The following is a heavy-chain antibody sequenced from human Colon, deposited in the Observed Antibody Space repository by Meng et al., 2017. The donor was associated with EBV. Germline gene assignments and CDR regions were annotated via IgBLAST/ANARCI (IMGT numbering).Heavy chain of an antibody. J-gene: IGHJ4*02. CDR3: ARGWSRDGYNTPDY. V-gene: IGHV1-3*01. CDR2: INAGNGKT. Sequence: QVQLVQSGXEVKKXXXSVNISCXASGYTFTAYAMHWVRQAPGQGLEWMGWINAGNGKTKYSQNFQGRVTIATDTSATTVYMDLSSLRSEDTALYYCARGWSRDGYNTPDYWGQGTMVTVSS. D-gene: IGHD5-24*01. CDR1: GYTFTAYA.